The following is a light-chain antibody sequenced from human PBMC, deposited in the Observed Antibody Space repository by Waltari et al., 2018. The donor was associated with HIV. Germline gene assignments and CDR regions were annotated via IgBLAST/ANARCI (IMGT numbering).Light chain of an antibody. Sequence: QAVLTQPSSLSASPASSASLTCILRCGINVGTYTINWYQQKPGSPPQYLLRYKSGSDKHHGSGVPSRFSESKDASANAGVLLSSGLQAEDEADYYCMIGYSGAGVFGGETKLTVL. CDR3: MIGYSGAGV. CDR2: YKSGSDK. J-gene: IGLJ3*02. CDR1: CGINVGTYT. V-gene: IGLV5-45*02.